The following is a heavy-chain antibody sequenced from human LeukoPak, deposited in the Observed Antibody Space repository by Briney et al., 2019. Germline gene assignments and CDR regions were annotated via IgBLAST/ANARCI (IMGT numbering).Heavy chain of an antibody. J-gene: IGHJ6*03. D-gene: IGHD3-22*01. Sequence: GGSLRLSCTASGFNFGDYAMSWFRQAPGKGLEWVGVIRSKAYGGTTEYAASVKGRFTISRDDSKSTAYLQMNSLKTEDTAVYYCTRCPRVVVVITGYYYMDVWGKGATVTVSS. CDR2: IRSKAYGGTT. CDR1: GFNFGDYA. V-gene: IGHV3-49*03. CDR3: TRCPRVVVVITGYYYMDV.